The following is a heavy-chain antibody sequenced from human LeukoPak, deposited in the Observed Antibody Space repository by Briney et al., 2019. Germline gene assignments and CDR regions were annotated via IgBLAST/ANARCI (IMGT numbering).Heavy chain of an antibody. CDR2: IIPIFGTA. CDR3: ARAPRSIAARLPYFDY. D-gene: IGHD6-6*01. J-gene: IGHJ4*02. V-gene: IGHV1-69*06. Sequence: EASVKVSCKASGGTFSSYAISWVRQAPGQGLEWMGGIIPIFGTANYAQKFQGRVTITADKSTSTAYMELSSLRSEDTAVYYCARAPRSIAARLPYFDYWGQGTLVTVSS. CDR1: GGTFSSYA.